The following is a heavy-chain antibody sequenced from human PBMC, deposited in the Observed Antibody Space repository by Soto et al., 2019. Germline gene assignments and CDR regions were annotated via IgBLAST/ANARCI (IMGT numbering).Heavy chain of an antibody. Sequence: QVQLQESGPGLVKPSGTLSLTCAVSGGPISSSNWWSWVRQPPGKGLEWIGEIYHSGSTNYNPSLKRRGTISVDQSKNQFSLKRSSVTAADTAVYYCYRGGGSYGVYYYGMDVWGQGTTVTVSS. V-gene: IGHV4-4*02. J-gene: IGHJ6*02. CDR3: YRGGGSYGVYYYGMDV. CDR1: GGPISSSNW. CDR2: IYHSGST. D-gene: IGHD1-26*01.